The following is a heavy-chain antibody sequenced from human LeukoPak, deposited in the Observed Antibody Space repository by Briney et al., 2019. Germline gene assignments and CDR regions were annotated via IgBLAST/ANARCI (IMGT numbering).Heavy chain of an antibody. CDR1: GGSFNGYY. CDR2: INHSGST. V-gene: IGHV4-34*01. D-gene: IGHD6-6*01. Sequence: SETLSLTCAVYGGSFNGYYWSWIRQPPGKGLEWIGEINHSGSTNYNPSLKSRVTISVDTSKNQFSLKLSSVTAADTAVYYCARGLYSSSPSLWYFDLWGRGTLVTVSS. J-gene: IGHJ2*01. CDR3: ARGLYSSSPSLWYFDL.